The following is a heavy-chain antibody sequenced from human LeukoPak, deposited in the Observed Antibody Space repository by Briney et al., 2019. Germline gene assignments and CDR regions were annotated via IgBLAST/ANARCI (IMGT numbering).Heavy chain of an antibody. D-gene: IGHD2-15*01. CDR3: ARQHCSGGDCYFFD. Sequence: GGSLRLSCAASGFTFSSYGMHWVRQAPGEGLEWEALIWYDGNNKYYADSVKGRFTISRDNSKNTLYLQLNSLRAEDTAVYYCARQHCSGGDCYFFDWGQGTLVTVSS. CDR1: GFTFSSYG. CDR2: IWYDGNNK. V-gene: IGHV3-33*01. J-gene: IGHJ4*02.